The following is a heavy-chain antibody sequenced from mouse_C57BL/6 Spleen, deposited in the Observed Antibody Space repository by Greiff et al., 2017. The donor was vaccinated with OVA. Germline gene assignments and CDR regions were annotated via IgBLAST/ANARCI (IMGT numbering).Heavy chain of an antibody. D-gene: IGHD4-1*01. CDR1: GYAFSSSW. V-gene: IGHV1-82*01. J-gene: IGHJ2*01. CDR3: ARGELGQGYFDY. Sequence: VQLQESGPELVKPGASVKISCKASGYAFSSSWMNWVKQRPGKGLEWIGRIYPGDGDTNYNGKFKGKATLTADKSSSTAYMQLSSLTSEDSAVYFCARGELGQGYFDYWGQGTTLTVSS. CDR2: IYPGDGDT.